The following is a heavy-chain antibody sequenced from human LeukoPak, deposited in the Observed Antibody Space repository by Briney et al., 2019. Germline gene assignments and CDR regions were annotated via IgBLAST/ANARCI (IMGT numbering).Heavy chain of an antibody. CDR1: GGSMSSYY. V-gene: IGHV4-59*08. CDR3: ARHPRPLRYFDWLFYFDY. Sequence: PSETLSLTCTVSGGSMSSYYWSWIRQPPGKGLEWIGYIYYSGNTNYNPSLKSRVTISVDTSKNQFSLELSSVTAADTAVYYCARHPRPLRYFDWLFYFDYWGQGTLVTVSS. CDR2: IYYSGNT. D-gene: IGHD3-9*01. J-gene: IGHJ4*02.